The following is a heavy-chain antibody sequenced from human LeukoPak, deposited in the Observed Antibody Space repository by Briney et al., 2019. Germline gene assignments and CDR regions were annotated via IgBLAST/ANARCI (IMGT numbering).Heavy chain of an antibody. J-gene: IGHJ2*01. D-gene: IGHD4-17*01. V-gene: IGHV3-48*02. CDR2: ITSSSSTI. CDR1: GFTFSSYS. Sequence: GGSLRLSCAASGFTFSSYSMNWVRQAPGKGLEWVSYITSSSSTIYYADSVKGRFTISRDNAKNSLCLQMNSLRDEDTAVYYCARDFGYGDYGGYFDLWGRGTLVTVSS. CDR3: ARDFGYGDYGGYFDL.